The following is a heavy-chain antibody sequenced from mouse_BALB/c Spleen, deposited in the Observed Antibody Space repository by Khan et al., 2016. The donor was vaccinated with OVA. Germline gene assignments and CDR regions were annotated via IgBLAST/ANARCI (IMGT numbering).Heavy chain of an antibody. CDR3: TRDRMDY. J-gene: IGHJ2*01. CDR2: INPTYGYT. CDR1: GYTFTTYW. V-gene: IGHV1-7*01. Sequence: VQLQQSGAELAKPGASVKMSCKASGYTFTTYWMHWVKQRPGQGLEWIGYINPTYGYTDYNEKFKDRATLSADTYSSTAYMQLSSLTSEDAAGYYYTRDRMDYWGQGTTLTVSS.